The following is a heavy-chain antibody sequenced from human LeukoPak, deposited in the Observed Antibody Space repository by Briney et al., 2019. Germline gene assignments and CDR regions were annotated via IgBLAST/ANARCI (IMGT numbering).Heavy chain of an antibody. J-gene: IGHJ4*02. CDR2: MYLSGTT. CDR3: AGLVGRYSSGLYYYYFDY. D-gene: IGHD3-22*01. V-gene: IGHV4-4*02. CDR1: GDSINSLDL. Sequence: SETLSLTCTVSGDSINSLDLWSWVRQPPGKGLEWIGEMYLSGTTHSNPSVKSRVTISIDKSKNQFFLNLSSATAADTAAYYCAGLVGRYSSGLYYYYFDYWGQGTLVTVSS.